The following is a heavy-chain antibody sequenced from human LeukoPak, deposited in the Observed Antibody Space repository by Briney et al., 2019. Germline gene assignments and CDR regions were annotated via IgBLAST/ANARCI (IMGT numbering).Heavy chain of an antibody. CDR1: GDSISSSSDF. V-gene: IGHV4-39*07. D-gene: IGHD3-3*01. J-gene: IGHJ4*02. CDR3: ARLSRGFWGGLHDF. CDR2: IYYGGST. Sequence: PSETLSLTCPVSGDSISSSSDFWGWIRQPPGKGLEWIGSIYYGGSTNYNPSLKSRVTISVDTSKNQLSLKVRSVTAADTAVYYCARLSRGFWGGLHDFWGQGTLVTVSS.